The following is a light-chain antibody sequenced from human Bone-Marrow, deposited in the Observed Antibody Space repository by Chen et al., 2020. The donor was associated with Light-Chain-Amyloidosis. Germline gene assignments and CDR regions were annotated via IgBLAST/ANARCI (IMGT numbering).Light chain of an antibody. Sequence: QSALTQPAPVSGSPGQSRTIPCTGTSSDVGGDNHVSCYQQHPDKAPKLMIYEVTNRPSWVPDRFSGSKSDNTASLTISGLQTEDEADYFCSSYTITNTLVFGSGTRVTVL. CDR3: SSYTITNTLV. CDR1: SSDVGGDNH. CDR2: EVT. V-gene: IGLV2-14*01. J-gene: IGLJ1*01.